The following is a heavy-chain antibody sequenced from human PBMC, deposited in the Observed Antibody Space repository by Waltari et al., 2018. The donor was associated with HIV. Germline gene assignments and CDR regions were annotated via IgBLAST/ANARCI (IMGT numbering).Heavy chain of an antibody. CDR3: ARNSSGKGNRYFYYGLDV. CDR1: GYPFLNFD. Sequence: QVYLVQSGPEVKRPGASVKISCKAYGYPFLNFDVNWVRPATGQGPEWLGWMNPNSGNTASPYIFEERVTMTRDVSTATAYMEMSGLTPEDTAIYYCARNSSGKGNRYFYYGLDVWGQGTPVTV. V-gene: IGHV1-8*02. CDR2: MNPNSGNT. J-gene: IGHJ6*02. D-gene: IGHD3-22*01.